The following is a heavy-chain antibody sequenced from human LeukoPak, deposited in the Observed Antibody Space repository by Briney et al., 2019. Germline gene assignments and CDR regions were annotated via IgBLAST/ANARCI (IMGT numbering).Heavy chain of an antibody. CDR2: VNPYSGVR. CDR3: AITTSFTASGYDY. D-gene: IGHD6-25*01. J-gene: IGHJ4*02. V-gene: IGHV1-8*03. Sequence: GASVKVSCKTSGYTFTTYHINWVRQATGQGLEWLGWVNPYSGVRGYAQKFQGRLSITSDTSISTAYMELGSLRSDDTAVYFCAITTSFTASGYDYGGQGTLVTVSS. CDR1: GYTFTTYH.